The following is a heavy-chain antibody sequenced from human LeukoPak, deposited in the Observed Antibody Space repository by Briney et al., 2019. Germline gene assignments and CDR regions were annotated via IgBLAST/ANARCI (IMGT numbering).Heavy chain of an antibody. CDR1: GYTFTSYD. J-gene: IGHJ4*02. CDR2: MNPNSGNT. V-gene: IGHV1-8*01. Sequence: ASVKVSCKASGYTFTSYDINWVRQATGQGLEWMGWMNPNSGNTGYAQKFQGRVTMTRNTSISTAYMELSSLRSEDTAVYYGARGVTRLWYSSSWYRIFDYWGQGTLVTVSS. D-gene: IGHD6-13*01. CDR3: ARGVTRLWYSSSWYRIFDY.